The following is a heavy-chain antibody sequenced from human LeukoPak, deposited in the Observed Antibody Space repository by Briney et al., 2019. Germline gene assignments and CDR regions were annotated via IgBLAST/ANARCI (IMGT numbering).Heavy chain of an antibody. CDR2: ISAYNGNT. V-gene: IGHV1-18*04. D-gene: IGHD6-19*01. Sequence: ASVTVSCTASGYTFTSYGISWVRQAPGQGLEWMGCISAYNGNTNYAQKLQRRVTMTTDTSTSTAYMELRSLRSDDTAVYYCARALYEQWLVFDYWGQGTLVTVSS. CDR1: GYTFTSYG. CDR3: ARALYEQWLVFDY. J-gene: IGHJ4*02.